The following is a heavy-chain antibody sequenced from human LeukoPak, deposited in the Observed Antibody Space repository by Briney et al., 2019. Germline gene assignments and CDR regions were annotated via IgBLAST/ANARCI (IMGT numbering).Heavy chain of an antibody. CDR3: ARVRYGDYLCDY. Sequence: ASVKVSCKASGYTFTGYYMHWVRQAPGQGLGWMGWINPNSGGTNYAQKFQGRVTMTRDTSISTAYMELSRLRSDDTAVYYCARVRYGDYLCDYWGQGTLVTVSS. J-gene: IGHJ4*02. V-gene: IGHV1-2*02. CDR1: GYTFTGYY. CDR2: INPNSGGT. D-gene: IGHD4-17*01.